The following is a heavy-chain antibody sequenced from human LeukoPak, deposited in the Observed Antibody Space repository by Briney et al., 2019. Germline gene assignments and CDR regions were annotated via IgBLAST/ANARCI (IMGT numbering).Heavy chain of an antibody. J-gene: IGHJ4*02. CDR1: GGSFSGYY. Sequence: PSETLSLTCAVYGGSFSGYYWSWIRQPPGKGLEWIGEINHSGCTNYNPSLKSRVTISVDTSKNQFSLKLSSVTAADTAVYYCARERSTSWVDYWGQGTLVTVSS. D-gene: IGHD2-2*01. CDR3: ARERSTSWVDY. CDR2: INHSGCT. V-gene: IGHV4-34*01.